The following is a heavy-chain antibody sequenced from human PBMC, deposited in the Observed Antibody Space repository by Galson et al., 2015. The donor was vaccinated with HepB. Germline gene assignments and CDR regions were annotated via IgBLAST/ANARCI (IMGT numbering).Heavy chain of an antibody. D-gene: IGHD3-22*01. J-gene: IGHJ5*02. CDR2: IFTGGST. Sequence: SLRLSCAASGFTVSNNYVSWVRQAPGKGLEWVSVIFTGGSTHYADSVQGRFTISRANSKNKVHLQMNSLRAEDTAVYDCPRENYDSRGYYYGWSDPWGQGTLVTVSS. CDR1: GFTVSNNY. V-gene: IGHV3-66*01. CDR3: PRENYDSRGYYYGWSDP.